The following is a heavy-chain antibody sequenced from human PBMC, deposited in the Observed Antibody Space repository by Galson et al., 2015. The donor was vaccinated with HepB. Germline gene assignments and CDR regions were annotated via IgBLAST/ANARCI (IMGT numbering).Heavy chain of an antibody. D-gene: IGHD2-2*01. CDR3: ARDQSIGVVAPYYYYYMDV. J-gene: IGHJ6*03. CDR1: GFTFSNYA. CDR2: ISSDGYST. V-gene: IGHV3-64*02. Sequence: SLRLSCAASGFTFSNYAMHWVRQAPGKGLEYVSAISSDGYSTYYADSVRGRFTISRDNSKNTLFLRMGSLRPEDMGVYYCARDQSIGVVAPYYYYYMDVWGKGTTVTVSS.